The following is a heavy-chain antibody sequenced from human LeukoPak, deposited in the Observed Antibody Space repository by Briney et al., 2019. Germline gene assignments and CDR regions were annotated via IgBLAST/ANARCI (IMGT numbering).Heavy chain of an antibody. CDR1: GFTFTSYT. CDR2: ISSSGSTI. V-gene: IGHV3-48*04. D-gene: IGHD3-10*02. Sequence: PGRSLRLSRAASGFTFTSYTMNWVRQAPGKGLEWVSYISSSGSTIYYADSVKGRFTISRDNAKNSLYLQMNSLRAEDTAVYYCAELGITMIGGVWGKGTTVTISS. J-gene: IGHJ6*04. CDR3: AELGITMIGGV.